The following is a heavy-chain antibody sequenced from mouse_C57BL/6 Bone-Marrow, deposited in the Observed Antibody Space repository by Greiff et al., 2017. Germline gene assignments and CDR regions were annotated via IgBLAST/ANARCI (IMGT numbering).Heavy chain of an antibody. V-gene: IGHV1-9*01. CDR3: ARPYYGSSSCYWYFDV. CDR1: GYTFTGYW. CDR2: ILPGSGST. D-gene: IGHD1-1*01. Sequence: QVQLQQSGAELMKPGASVKLSCKATGYTFTGYWIEWVKQRPGHGLEWIGEILPGSGSTNDNEKFKGKATFTADTSSKTAYMQLSSLTTEDSAIYYCARPYYGSSSCYWYFDVWGTGTTVTVSS. J-gene: IGHJ1*03.